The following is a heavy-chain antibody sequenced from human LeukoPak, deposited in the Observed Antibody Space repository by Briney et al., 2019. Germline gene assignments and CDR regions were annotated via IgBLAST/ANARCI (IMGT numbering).Heavy chain of an antibody. D-gene: IGHD4-23*01. Sequence: ASVKVSCKASGYTFTTYYMHWGRQAPGQGLEWMGIINLSGGSTTYAQKFQGRVTMTRDTSTSTVYMELSSLRSDDTAVYYCATLMTMEVTPFDYWGQGTLVTVSS. V-gene: IGHV1-46*01. CDR1: GYTFTTYY. CDR2: INLSGGST. CDR3: ATLMTMEVTPFDY. J-gene: IGHJ4*02.